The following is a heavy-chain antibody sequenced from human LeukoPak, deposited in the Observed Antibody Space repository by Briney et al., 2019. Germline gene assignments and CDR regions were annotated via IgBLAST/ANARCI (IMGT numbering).Heavy chain of an antibody. CDR1: GGSISSSSYY. J-gene: IGHJ3*02. D-gene: IGHD3-22*01. CDR2: IYYSGST. CDR3: ARVYDSSGYYLGAFDI. Sequence: SETLSLTCTVSGGSISSSSYYWGWIRQPPGKGLEWIGYIYYSGSTNYNPSLKSRVTISVDTSKNQFSLKLSSVTAADTAVYYCARVYDSSGYYLGAFDIWGQGTMVTVSS. V-gene: IGHV4-61*05.